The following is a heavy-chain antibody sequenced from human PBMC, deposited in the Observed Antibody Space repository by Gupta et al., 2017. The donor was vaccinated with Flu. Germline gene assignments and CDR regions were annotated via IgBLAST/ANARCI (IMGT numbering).Heavy chain of an antibody. J-gene: IGHJ4*02. CDR2: IYHSGST. V-gene: IGHV4-4*02. CDR3: AGYDYGGNSLDY. Sequence: GTLSLTCAVSGGSISSSNWWSWVRQPPGKGLEWIGEIYHSGSTNYNPSLKSRVTISVDKSKNQFSLKLSSVTAADTAVYYCAGYDYGGNSLDYWGQGTLVTVSS. D-gene: IGHD4-23*01. CDR1: GGSISSSNW.